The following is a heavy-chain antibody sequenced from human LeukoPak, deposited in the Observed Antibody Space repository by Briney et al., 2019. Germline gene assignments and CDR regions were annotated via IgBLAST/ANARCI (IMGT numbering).Heavy chain of an antibody. CDR1: GGSISSSSYY. CDR3: ARKGRDYYGSGSYYPPDY. CDR2: IYYSGRT. J-gene: IGHJ4*02. V-gene: IGHV4-39*01. D-gene: IGHD3-10*01. Sequence: PSETLSLTCTVSGGSISSSSYYWGWIRQPPGKGLEWIGSIYYSGRTYYNPSLKSRVTISVDTSKNQFSLKLSSVTAADTAVYYCARKGRDYYGSGSYYPPDYWGQGTLVTVSS.